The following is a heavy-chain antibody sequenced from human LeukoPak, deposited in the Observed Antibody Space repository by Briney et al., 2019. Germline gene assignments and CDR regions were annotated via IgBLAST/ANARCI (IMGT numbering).Heavy chain of an antibody. J-gene: IGHJ4*02. CDR3: AREAPPGHSSSWYN. Sequence: SETLSLTCTVSGGSISSYYWSWIRQPPGKGLEWIGSIYHSGSTYYNPSLKSRVTISVDMSKKQFSLKMSSVTAADTAVYYCAREAPPGHSSSWYNWGQGTLVTVSS. D-gene: IGHD6-13*01. V-gene: IGHV4-38-2*02. CDR2: IYHSGST. CDR1: GGSISSYY.